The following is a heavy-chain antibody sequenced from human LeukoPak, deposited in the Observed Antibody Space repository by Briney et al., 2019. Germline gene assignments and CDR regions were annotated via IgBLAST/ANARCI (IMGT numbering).Heavy chain of an antibody. Sequence: PSQTLSLTCAISGDSLFTDSVAWNWIRQSPSRGLEWLGRTYYRSKWSFDYAVSVKSRRTINADTSKNQFSLQLNSVTPEDTAMYYCARGKYTSFDNWGQGILVTVSS. CDR2: TYYRSKWSF. CDR1: GDSLFTDSVA. CDR3: ARGKYTSFDN. D-gene: IGHD2-2*01. V-gene: IGHV6-1*01. J-gene: IGHJ4*02.